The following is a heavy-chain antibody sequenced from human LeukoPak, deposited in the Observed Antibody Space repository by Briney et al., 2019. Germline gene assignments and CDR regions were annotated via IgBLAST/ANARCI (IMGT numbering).Heavy chain of an antibody. CDR1: GGSFSGYY. CDR3: ARHDRYYYGMDV. V-gene: IGHV4-34*01. D-gene: IGHD3-22*01. CDR2: INHSGST. Sequence: SETLSLTCAVYGGSFSGYYWSWIRQPPGKGLEWIGEINHSGSTNYNPSLKSRVTISVGTSKNQFSLQLSSVTAADTSVYYCARHDRYYYGMDVWGQGTTVTVSS. J-gene: IGHJ6*02.